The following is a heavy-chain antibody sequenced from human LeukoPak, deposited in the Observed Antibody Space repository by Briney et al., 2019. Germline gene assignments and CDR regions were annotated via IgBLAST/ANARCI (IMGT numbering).Heavy chain of an antibody. D-gene: IGHD1-26*01. CDR3: AKDIGSTKYYYYGMDV. Sequence: GGSLRLSCAASGFTFSSYAVSWVRQAPGKGLEWVSAISGSGGSTYYADSVKGRFTSSRDNSKNTLYLQMNSLRAEDTALYYCAKDIGSTKYYYYGMDVWGQGTTVTVSS. CDR1: GFTFSSYA. J-gene: IGHJ6*02. V-gene: IGHV3-23*01. CDR2: ISGSGGST.